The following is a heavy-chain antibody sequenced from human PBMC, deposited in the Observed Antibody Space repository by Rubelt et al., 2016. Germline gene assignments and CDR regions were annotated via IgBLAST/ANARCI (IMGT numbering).Heavy chain of an antibody. CDR2: IYYSGST. CDR3: AREVPLLRFPFDI. Sequence: PPGKGLEWIGYIYYSGSTNYNPSLKSRVTISVDTSKNQFSLKLSSVTAADTAVYYCAREVPLLRFPFDIWGQGTMVTVSS. D-gene: IGHD3-3*01. V-gene: IGHV4-59*01. J-gene: IGHJ3*02.